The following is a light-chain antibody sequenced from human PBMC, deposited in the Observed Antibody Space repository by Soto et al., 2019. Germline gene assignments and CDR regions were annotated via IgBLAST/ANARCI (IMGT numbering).Light chain of an antibody. CDR1: SSDVGGYNF. Sequence: QSALTQPRSVSGSPGQSVTISCTGTSSDVGGYNFVSWYQHHPGKAPKLMIYNVIQRPSGVPDRFSASKSGNTVSLTISGLQAEDEADYYCCSYAGSYTYVFGTGTKLTVL. V-gene: IGLV2-11*01. CDR2: NVI. J-gene: IGLJ1*01. CDR3: CSYAGSYTYV.